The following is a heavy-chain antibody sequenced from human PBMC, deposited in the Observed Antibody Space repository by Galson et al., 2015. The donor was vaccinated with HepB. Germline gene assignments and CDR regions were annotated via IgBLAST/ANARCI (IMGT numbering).Heavy chain of an antibody. V-gene: IGHV3-23*01. J-gene: IGHJ4*02. Sequence: SLKLSCAASGFTFSSYGTHGVRQAPGKGLDGVSTISVRGGSTYFADSLKGRFTVSRDNSKNTLYLQLNSLKAEDTAVYYCAKRGQSSITACPNLDYWGQGTLVTVSS. CDR2: ISVRGGST. CDR1: GFTFSSYG. CDR3: AKRGQSSITACPNLDY. D-gene: IGHD2-2*01.